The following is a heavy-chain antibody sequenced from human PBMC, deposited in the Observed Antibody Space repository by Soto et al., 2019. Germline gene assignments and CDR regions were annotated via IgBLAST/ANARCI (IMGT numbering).Heavy chain of an antibody. V-gene: IGHV1-18*01. CDR1: GYTFTSYG. J-gene: IGHJ4*02. D-gene: IGHD1-1*01. CDR2: ISAHNGNT. Sequence: QVHLVQSGAEVKKRGASVKVSCKAYGYTFTSYGITWVRQAPGQGLEWMGWISAHNGNTDYAQKLQGRVSVTRDTSTSTAYMELRSLRSDDTAVYYCARGRYGDYWGQGALVTVSS. CDR3: ARGRYGDY.